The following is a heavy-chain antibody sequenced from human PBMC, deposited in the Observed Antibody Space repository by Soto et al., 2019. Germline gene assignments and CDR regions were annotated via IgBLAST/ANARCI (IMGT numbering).Heavy chain of an antibody. J-gene: IGHJ4*02. Sequence: QVQLVQSGAEVKKPGASVKVSCKVSGYTLTELSMHWVRQAPGKGLEWMGGFDPEDGETIYAQKFQGRVTMAGGKSTGTGYMELSSLRSGEKGVEYCAKDTGRYGRGWLRYWGQGTLVTVSS. D-gene: IGHD3-22*01. V-gene: IGHV1-24*01. CDR3: AKDTGRYGRGWLRY. CDR1: GYTLTELS. CDR2: FDPEDGET.